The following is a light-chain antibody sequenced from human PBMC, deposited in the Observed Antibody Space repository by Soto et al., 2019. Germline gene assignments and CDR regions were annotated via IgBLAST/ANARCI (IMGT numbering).Light chain of an antibody. V-gene: IGKV1-39*01. Sequence: EIQMTQSPSSLSASVGDRVTITCRASQSISRYLNWYQQKPGKAPQLLIYSASSLQSGVPSRISGSGSGTDFTLTISSLQPEDVATYYWQQSSRVPWTFGQGTKVEIK. J-gene: IGKJ1*01. CDR2: SAS. CDR1: QSISRY. CDR3: QQSSRVPWT.